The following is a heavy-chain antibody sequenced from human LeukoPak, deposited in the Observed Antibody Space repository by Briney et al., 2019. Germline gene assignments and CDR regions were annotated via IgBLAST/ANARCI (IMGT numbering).Heavy chain of an antibody. J-gene: IGHJ3*02. D-gene: IGHD5-24*01. CDR2: INPSSGGT. V-gene: IGHV1-2*02. CDR1: GYTFTGYY. Sequence: GASVKVSCKASGYTFTGYYMHWVRQAPGQGLEWMGWINPSSGGTNYAQKFQGRVTMTRDTSISTAYMELSRLRSDDTAVYYCARGSGDGYNYHSEVPDDAFDIWGQGTMVTVSS. CDR3: ARGSGDGYNYHSEVPDDAFDI.